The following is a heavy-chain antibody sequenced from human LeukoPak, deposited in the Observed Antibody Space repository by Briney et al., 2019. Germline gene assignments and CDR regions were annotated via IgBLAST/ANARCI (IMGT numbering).Heavy chain of an antibody. Sequence: PGGSLRLSCAASGFMFYGYTMNWVRQAPGKGLEWVSSISNMYIYYADSVKGRFTISRDNAKNSLFLQMNSLRAEDTAVYYCVRDSRGSYQPRGWFDPWGQGTLVTVSS. V-gene: IGHV3-21*01. CDR1: GFMFYGYT. D-gene: IGHD1-26*01. CDR3: VRDSRGSYQPRGWFDP. CDR2: ISNMYI. J-gene: IGHJ5*02.